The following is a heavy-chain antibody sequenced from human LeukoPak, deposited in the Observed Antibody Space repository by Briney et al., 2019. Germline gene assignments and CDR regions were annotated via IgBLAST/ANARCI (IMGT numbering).Heavy chain of an antibody. CDR3: AGPTGHSYGFEY. V-gene: IGHV4-34*01. CDR2: ISHSGDT. D-gene: IGHD5-18*01. Sequence: PSETLSLTCAVYGAPFSGYWWSWIRQPPGKGVEWIGEISHSGDTNYNPSLKSRVTISVDTSKNQFSLKVTSVTAADTAVYYCAGPTGHSYGFEYWGQGTLVTVSS. CDR1: GAPFSGYW. J-gene: IGHJ4*02.